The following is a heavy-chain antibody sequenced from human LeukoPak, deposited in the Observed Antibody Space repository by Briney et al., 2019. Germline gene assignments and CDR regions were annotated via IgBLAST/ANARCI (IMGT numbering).Heavy chain of an antibody. J-gene: IGHJ4*02. Sequence: ASVKVSCKASGYTSTSYGISWVRQAPGQGLEWMGWISAYNGNTNYAQKLQGRVTMTTDTSTSTAYMELRSLRSDDTAVYYCARDGAFYYDSSGYSFDYWGQGTLVTVSS. CDR1: GYTSTSYG. CDR3: ARDGAFYYDSSGYSFDY. CDR2: ISAYNGNT. D-gene: IGHD3-22*01. V-gene: IGHV1-18*01.